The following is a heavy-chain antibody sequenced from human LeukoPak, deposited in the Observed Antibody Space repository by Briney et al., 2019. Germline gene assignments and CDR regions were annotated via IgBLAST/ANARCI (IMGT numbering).Heavy chain of an antibody. CDR2: IYYSGST. CDR1: GGSISSSSYY. V-gene: IGHV4-39*01. CDR3: ARPRGYSYGGAYYMDV. D-gene: IGHD5-18*01. Sequence: PSETLSLTCTVSGGSISSSSYYWGWIRQPPGTGLEWIGSIYYSGSTYYNPSLKSRVTISVDTSKNQFSLKLSSVTAADTAVYYCARPRGYSYGGAYYMDVWGKGTTVTISS. J-gene: IGHJ6*03.